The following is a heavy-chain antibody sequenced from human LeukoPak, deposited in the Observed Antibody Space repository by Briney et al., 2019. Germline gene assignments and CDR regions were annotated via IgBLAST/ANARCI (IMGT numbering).Heavy chain of an antibody. D-gene: IGHD3-22*01. J-gene: IGHJ1*01. Sequence: RASVKVSCKASGYTFTSYYMHWVRQAPGQGLEWMGIINPSGGSTSYAQKFQGRATMTRDMSTSTVYMELSSLRSEDTAVYYCARTVDSSGYYTEYFQHWGQGTLVTVSS. CDR2: INPSGGST. V-gene: IGHV1-46*01. CDR3: ARTVDSSGYYTEYFQH. CDR1: GYTFTSYY.